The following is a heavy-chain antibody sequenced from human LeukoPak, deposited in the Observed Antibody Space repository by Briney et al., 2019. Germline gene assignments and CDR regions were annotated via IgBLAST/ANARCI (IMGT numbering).Heavy chain of an antibody. D-gene: IGHD4-17*01. CDR2: IYHSGST. CDR3: ARVREPVTTWSYFDY. CDR1: GGSISSGGYS. J-gene: IGHJ4*02. V-gene: IGHV4-30-2*01. Sequence: SETLSLTCAVSGGSISSGGYSWSWIRQPPGKGLEWIGYIYHSGSTYYNPSLKSRATISVDRSKNQFSLKLSSVTAADTAVYYCARVREPVTTWSYFDYWGQGTLVTVSS.